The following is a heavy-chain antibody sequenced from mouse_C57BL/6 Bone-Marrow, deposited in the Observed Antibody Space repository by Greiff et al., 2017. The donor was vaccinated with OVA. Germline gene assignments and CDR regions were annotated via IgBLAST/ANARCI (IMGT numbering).Heavy chain of an antibody. Sequence: VKLQESGAELVRPGASVTLSCKASGYTFTDYEMHWVKQPPVHGLEWIGAIDPETGGTASTHQFKVTAILTADQSSSTAYMELRSLTSEESAVYYWTKDYYGSSHWYCDVGGTGTTVTVSS. V-gene: IGHV1-15*01. D-gene: IGHD1-1*01. CDR2: IDPETGGT. CDR3: TKDYYGSSHWYCDV. CDR1: GYTFTDYE. J-gene: IGHJ1*03.